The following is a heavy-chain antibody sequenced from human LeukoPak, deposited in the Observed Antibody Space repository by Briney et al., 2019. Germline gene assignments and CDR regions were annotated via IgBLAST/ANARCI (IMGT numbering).Heavy chain of an antibody. CDR2: ISSSSSYI. Sequence: GGSLRLSCAASGFTFSSYSMNWVRQAPGKGLEWVSSISSSSSYIYYADSVKGRFTISRDNAKNSLYLQMNSLRAEDTAVYYCARASIAVAGYGMDVWGQGTTVTVSS. CDR3: ARASIAVAGYGMDV. J-gene: IGHJ6*02. CDR1: GFTFSSYS. V-gene: IGHV3-21*01. D-gene: IGHD6-19*01.